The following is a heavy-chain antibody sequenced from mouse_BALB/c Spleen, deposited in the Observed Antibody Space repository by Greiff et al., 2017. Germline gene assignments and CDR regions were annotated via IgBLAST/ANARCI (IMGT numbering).Heavy chain of an antibody. CDR2: ISYSGST. D-gene: IGHD2-2*01. CDR3: ARGIYYGYDERRDWYVDV. J-gene: IGHJ1*01. Sequence: EVKLVESGPSLVKPSQTLSLTCSVTGDSITSGYWNWIRKFPGNKLEYMGYISYSGSTYYNPSLKSRISITRDTSKNQYYLQLNSVTTEDTATYYCARGIYYGYDERRDWYVDVWGAGTTVTVSS. CDR1: GDSITSGY. V-gene: IGHV3-8*02.